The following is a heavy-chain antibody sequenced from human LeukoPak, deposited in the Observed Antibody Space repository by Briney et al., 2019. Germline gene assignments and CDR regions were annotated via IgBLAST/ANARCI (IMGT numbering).Heavy chain of an antibody. CDR2: IYYSGST. J-gene: IGHJ4*02. Sequence: PSETLSLTCTVSGGSISSYYWSWIRQPPGKGLEWLGYIYYSGSTNYNPSPKSRVTISLDTSKNQFSLKLSSVTAADTAVYYCARGAESSGGDAYNYDYWGQGTLVTVSS. D-gene: IGHD5-24*01. V-gene: IGHV4-59*01. CDR3: ARGAESSGGDAYNYDY. CDR1: GGSISSYY.